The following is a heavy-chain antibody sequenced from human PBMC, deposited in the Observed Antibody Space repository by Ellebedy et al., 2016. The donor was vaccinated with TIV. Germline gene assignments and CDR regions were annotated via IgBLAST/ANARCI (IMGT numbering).Heavy chain of an antibody. CDR1: GYTFTSYG. V-gene: IGHV1-8*02. CDR3: AKDIGEQWPSYFDY. Sequence: ASVKVSXXASGYTFTSYGISWVRQAPGQGLEWMGWMNPNSGNTGYAQKFQGRVTMTRNTSIGTAYMELSSLRSEDTALYYCAKDIGEQWPSYFDYWGQGTLVTVSS. CDR2: MNPNSGNT. J-gene: IGHJ4*02. D-gene: IGHD6-19*01.